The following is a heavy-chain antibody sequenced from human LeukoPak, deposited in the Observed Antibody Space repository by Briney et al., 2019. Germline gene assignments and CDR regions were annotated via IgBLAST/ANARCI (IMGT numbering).Heavy chain of an antibody. V-gene: IGHV3-23*01. Sequence: GVSLRLSCAASGFTFSSYAMSWVRQAPGKGLEWVSAISGSGGSTYYADSVKGRFTISRDNSKNTLYLQMNSLRAEDTAVYYCAGWSVVVPARPEAFDIWGQGTMVTVSS. CDR1: GFTFSSYA. CDR2: ISGSGGST. CDR3: AGWSVVVPARPEAFDI. D-gene: IGHD2-2*01. J-gene: IGHJ3*02.